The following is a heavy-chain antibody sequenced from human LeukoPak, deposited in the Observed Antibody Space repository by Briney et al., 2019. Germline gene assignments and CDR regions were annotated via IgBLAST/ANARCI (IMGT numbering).Heavy chain of an antibody. CDR1: GYTFTSYD. Sequence: ASVKVSCKASGYTFTSYDINWVRQATGQGLEWMGWMNPNSGNTGYAQKFQGRVTITRNTSISTAYMELSSLRSEDTAVYHCARGFLSTPETLHWGQGTLVTVSS. CDR2: MNPNSGNT. V-gene: IGHV1-8*03. D-gene: IGHD1-14*01. J-gene: IGHJ4*02. CDR3: ARGFLSTPETLH.